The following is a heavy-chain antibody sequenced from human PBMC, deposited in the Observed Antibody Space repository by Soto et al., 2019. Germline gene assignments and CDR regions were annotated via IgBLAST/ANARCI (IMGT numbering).Heavy chain of an antibody. CDR1: GFTFSSYS. CDR3: ARSMITFGGVIVVNPATDY. D-gene: IGHD3-16*02. CDR2: ISSSSSYI. Sequence: GGSLRLSCAASGFTFSSYSMNWVRQAPGKGLEWVSSISSSSSYIYYADPVTGRFTISRDNAKNSLYLQMNSLRAEDTAVYYCARSMITFGGVIVVNPATDYWGQGTLVTVSS. V-gene: IGHV3-21*01. J-gene: IGHJ4*02.